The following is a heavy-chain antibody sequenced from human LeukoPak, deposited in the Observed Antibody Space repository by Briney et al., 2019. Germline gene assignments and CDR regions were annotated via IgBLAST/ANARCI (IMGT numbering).Heavy chain of an antibody. V-gene: IGHV1-2*02. CDR3: ARVGYYDNSAYYYMWDYFDP. Sequence: ASVKVSCKASGYTFTSYYIHWVRQAPGQGLEWMGWINPNSGGTKYAQKFQGRVTMTRDTSIRTVYMELSSLRSDDTAVYYCARVGYYDNSAYYYMWDYFDPWGQGTLVTVSS. D-gene: IGHD3-22*01. J-gene: IGHJ5*02. CDR1: GYTFTSYY. CDR2: INPNSGGT.